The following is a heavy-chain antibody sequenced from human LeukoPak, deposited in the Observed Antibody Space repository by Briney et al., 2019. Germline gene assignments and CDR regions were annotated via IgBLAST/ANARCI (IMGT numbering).Heavy chain of an antibody. V-gene: IGHV3-21*01. J-gene: IGHJ4*02. CDR3: ARGYSVRGDY. D-gene: IGHD2-21*01. Sequence: KTGGSLRLSCAASGFTFSSYSVNWVRQAPGKGLEWVSSISSSSSYIYYADSVKGRFTISRDNAKNTLYLQMNSLRVEDTAVYYCARGYSVRGDYWGQGTLVTVSS. CDR2: ISSSSSYI. CDR1: GFTFSSYS.